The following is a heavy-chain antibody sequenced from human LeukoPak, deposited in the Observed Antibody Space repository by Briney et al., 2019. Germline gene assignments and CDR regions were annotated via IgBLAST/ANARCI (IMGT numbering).Heavy chain of an antibody. CDR2: ISSGGNTI. CDR3: ARGSRYGLNWFDP. CDR1: GFTFSDYY. J-gene: IGHJ5*02. Sequence: NAGGSLRLSCAASGFTFSDYYMSWIRQAPGKGLEWVSYISSGGNTIYYADSVKGRFTISRDNAKNSLYLQMNSLRADDTAVYYCARGSRYGLNWFDPWGQGTLVTVSS. V-gene: IGHV3-11*04. D-gene: IGHD2-2*01.